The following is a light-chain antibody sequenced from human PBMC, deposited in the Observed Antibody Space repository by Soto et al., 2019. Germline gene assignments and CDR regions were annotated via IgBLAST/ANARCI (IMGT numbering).Light chain of an antibody. Sequence: EIVMTQSPATLSVSPGERATLSCRASHRVSSYLAWYQLKPGQAPRLLIYATSTRATGIPARFSGSGSGTEFTLTISSLQSEDFAVYYCQQYNNWPLTFGGGTKVEIK. J-gene: IGKJ4*01. CDR2: ATS. V-gene: IGKV3-15*01. CDR1: HRVSSY. CDR3: QQYNNWPLT.